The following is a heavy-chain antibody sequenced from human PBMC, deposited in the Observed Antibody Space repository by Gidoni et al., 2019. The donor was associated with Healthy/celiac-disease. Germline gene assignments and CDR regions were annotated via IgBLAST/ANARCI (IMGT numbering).Heavy chain of an antibody. CDR2: IYHSGST. V-gene: IGHV4-30-2*01. J-gene: IGHJ5*02. CDR3: ASQYGDYEGWFDP. CDR1: GGSISSGGYS. Sequence: QLQLQESGSGLVKPSQTLSLTCAVSGGSISSGGYSWSWIRQPPGKGLEWIGYIYHSGSTYYNPSLKSRVTISVDRSKNQFSLKLSSVTAADTAVYYCASQYGDYEGWFDPWGQGTLVTVSS. D-gene: IGHD4-17*01.